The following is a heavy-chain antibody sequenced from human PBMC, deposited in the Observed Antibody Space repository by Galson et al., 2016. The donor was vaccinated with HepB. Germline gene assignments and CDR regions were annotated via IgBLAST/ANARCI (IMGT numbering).Heavy chain of an antibody. CDR1: GFSFTSTRMG. CDR2: IYWDDDK. V-gene: IGHV2-5*02. CDR3: AHRRPPDAGYWFGA. D-gene: IGHD2-2*01. J-gene: IGHJ5*02. Sequence: PALVKPTQTLTLTCTFSGFSFTSTRMGVGWIRQPPGKALEWLALIYWDDDKHYRPSLNSRLTITRDTSKNQVVLTMTNVDPVDTGTYFCAHRRPPDAGYWFGACGQGTVVAVSS.